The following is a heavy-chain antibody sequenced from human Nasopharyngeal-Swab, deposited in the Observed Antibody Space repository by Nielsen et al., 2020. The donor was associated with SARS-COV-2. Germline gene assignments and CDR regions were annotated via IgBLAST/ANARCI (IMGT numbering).Heavy chain of an antibody. D-gene: IGHD2-8*02. Sequence: GESLKISCAASGFTFSTYWMNWVRQPPGKGLEWVANIKQDGSDKRYVDSVKGRFTISRDNAKNSLYLQMNSLRAEDTAVYYCAGGTGWVFNCWGQGTLVTVSS. CDR3: AGGTGWVFNC. J-gene: IGHJ4*02. CDR1: GFTFSTYW. CDR2: IKQDGSDK. V-gene: IGHV3-7*01.